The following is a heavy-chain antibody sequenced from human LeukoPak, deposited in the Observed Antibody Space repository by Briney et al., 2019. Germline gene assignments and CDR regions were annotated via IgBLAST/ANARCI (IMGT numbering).Heavy chain of an antibody. V-gene: IGHV1-18*01. D-gene: IGHD4-17*01. CDR2: ISGYNGHT. Sequence: ASVKVSCKASGYTFTEYNFSWVRQVPGQGLEWLGWISGYNGHTKYAQKMQGRVTMTRDKSTSTVYMELRSLISDDTAIYYCARENDYDDYGGAFDIWGQGTMVTVSS. J-gene: IGHJ3*02. CDR1: GYTFTEYN. CDR3: ARENDYDDYGGAFDI.